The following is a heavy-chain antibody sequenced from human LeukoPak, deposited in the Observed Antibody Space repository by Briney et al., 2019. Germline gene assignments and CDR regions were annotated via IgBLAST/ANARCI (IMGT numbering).Heavy chain of an antibody. J-gene: IGHJ4*02. CDR3: TRDFYGIDY. Sequence: TGGSLRLSCAASGFTFSTYWMHWVRQAPGGGLVWLSPITGDGSSTSYVDSVKGRFTISSDNANNMVFLQMNSLRAEDTAVYYCTRDFYGIDYWGQGTLVTVSS. CDR2: ITGDGSST. CDR1: GFTFSTYW. V-gene: IGHV3-74*01. D-gene: IGHD3-10*01.